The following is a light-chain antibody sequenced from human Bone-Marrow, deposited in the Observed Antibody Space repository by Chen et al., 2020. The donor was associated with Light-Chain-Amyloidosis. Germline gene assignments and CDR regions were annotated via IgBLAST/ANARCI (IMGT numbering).Light chain of an antibody. J-gene: IGLJ2*01. V-gene: IGLV2-23*03. Sequence: QYALTPTASVSGSPGQSVTISCTGTSSDVGSYNLVSWYQQHPGKAPKLIIYEGTKRPSGISSRFSGPQSGNTASLTISGLQAEDEADYHCCSYAGSNTFDVVFGGGTKLTVL. CDR1: SSDVGSYNL. CDR2: EGT. CDR3: CSYAGSNTFDVV.